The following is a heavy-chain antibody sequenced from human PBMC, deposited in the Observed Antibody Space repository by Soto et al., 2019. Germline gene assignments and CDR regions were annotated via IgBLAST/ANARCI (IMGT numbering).Heavy chain of an antibody. D-gene: IGHD2-21*01. V-gene: IGHV3-23*01. CDR1: GFTFSSYV. Sequence: EVQLLESGGGLVQPGGSLRLSCVASGFTFSSYVMNWVRQAPGKGLEWVSGISGSDLSTYYADSVRGRFTISRDNSKNTLYLQMNSLRAEDTAVYYCAKDPSMSLVIARTFDYWGQGTLVTVSS. CDR2: ISGSDLST. J-gene: IGHJ4*02. CDR3: AKDPSMSLVIARTFDY.